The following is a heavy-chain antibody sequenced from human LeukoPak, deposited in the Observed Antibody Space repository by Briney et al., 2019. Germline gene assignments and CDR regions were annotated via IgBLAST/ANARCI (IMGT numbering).Heavy chain of an antibody. V-gene: IGHV5-51*01. D-gene: IGHD2-2*01. CDR3: ARAYCSSTTCYFYIAFDY. Sequence: GESLKISCKGSGYSFTSYWIGWVRQMPGKGLEWMGIIYPGDSDTRYSPSFQGQVTISADKSISTAYLQWSSLKASDTAMYSCARAYCSSTTCYFYIAFDYWGQGTLVTVSS. J-gene: IGHJ4*02. CDR2: IYPGDSDT. CDR1: GYSFTSYW.